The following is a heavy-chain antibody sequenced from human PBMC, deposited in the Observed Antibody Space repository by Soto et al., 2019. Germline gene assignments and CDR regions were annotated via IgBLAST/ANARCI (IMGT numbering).Heavy chain of an antibody. V-gene: IGHV4-59*01. CDR3: ARVTYYYYFYMDV. CDR2: IYYSGST. J-gene: IGHJ6*03. Sequence: QVQLQESGPGLVKPSETLSLTCTVSGGSISSYYWSWIRQPPGKGLEWIGYIYYSGSTNYNPSLKSRVTISVDTSKNQFSLKLSSVTAADTAVYYCARVTYYYYFYMDVWGKGTTVTVSS. CDR1: GGSISSYY.